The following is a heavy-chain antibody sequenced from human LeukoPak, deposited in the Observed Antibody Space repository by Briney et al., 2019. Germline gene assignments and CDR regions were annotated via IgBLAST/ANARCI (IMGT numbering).Heavy chain of an antibody. CDR2: INNDGSGT. D-gene: IGHD3-3*01. V-gene: IGHV3-74*01. J-gene: IGHJ6*03. CDR3: AKGFLNYYYCMDV. Sequence: GGSLRLSCAASGFTFSSYWMHWVRQAPGKGPVWVSRINNDGSGTTYADSVKGRFTISRDNSKNTLYLQMNSLRAEDTAVYFCAKGFLNYYYCMDVWGKGTTVTVSS. CDR1: GFTFSSYW.